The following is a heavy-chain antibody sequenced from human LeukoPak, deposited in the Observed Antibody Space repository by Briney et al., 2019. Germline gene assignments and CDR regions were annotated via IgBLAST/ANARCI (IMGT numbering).Heavy chain of an antibody. D-gene: IGHD3-22*01. CDR3: ARVGYDSSGDAFDI. V-gene: IGHV3-21*01. CDR1: GFTFSSYE. Sequence: PGGSLRLSCAASGFTFSSYEMNWVRQAPGKGLEWVSSISSSSSYIYYADSVKGRFTISRDNAKNSLYLQMNSLRAEDTAVYYCARVGYDSSGDAFDIWGQGTMVTVSS. J-gene: IGHJ3*02. CDR2: ISSSSSYI.